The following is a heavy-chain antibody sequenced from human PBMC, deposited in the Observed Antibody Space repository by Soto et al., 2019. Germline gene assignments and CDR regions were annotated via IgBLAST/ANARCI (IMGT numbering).Heavy chain of an antibody. D-gene: IGHD1-7*01. CDR2: ISYDGSNK. Sequence: PGGSLRLSCAASGFTFSSYAMHWVRQAPGKGLEWVAVISYDGSNKYYADSVKGRFTISRDNSKNTLYLQMNSLRAEDTAVYYCARESRYNWNYGFDYWGQGTLVTVSS. J-gene: IGHJ4*02. CDR1: GFTFSSYA. CDR3: ARESRYNWNYGFDY. V-gene: IGHV3-30-3*01.